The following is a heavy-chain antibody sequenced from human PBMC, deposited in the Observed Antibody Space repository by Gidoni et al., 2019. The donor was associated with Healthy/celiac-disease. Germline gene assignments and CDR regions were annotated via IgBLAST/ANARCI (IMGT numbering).Heavy chain of an antibody. Sequence: QVQLQESGPGLVKPSETLSLTCAVSGYSISRGYYWGWIRQPPGKGLEWMGSIYHSGSTYYNPSLKSRATISVDTSKNQFSLKLSSVTAADTAVYYCARDHSNWFDPWGQGTLVTVSS. D-gene: IGHD4-4*01. CDR1: GYSISRGYY. J-gene: IGHJ5*02. CDR3: ARDHSNWFDP. V-gene: IGHV4-38-2*02. CDR2: IYHSGST.